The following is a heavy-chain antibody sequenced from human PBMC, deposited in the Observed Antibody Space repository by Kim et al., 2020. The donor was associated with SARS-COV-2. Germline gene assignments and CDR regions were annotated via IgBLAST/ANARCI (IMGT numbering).Heavy chain of an antibody. Sequence: GRVSYYVDNAKGRLNISRDNAKNALYLQMNSLKVDETAVYYCAGSVFGVDFWGQGTMVSVSS. CDR3: AGSVFGVDF. J-gene: IGHJ4*02. V-gene: IGHV3-7*01. CDR2: GRVS. D-gene: IGHD3-10*02.